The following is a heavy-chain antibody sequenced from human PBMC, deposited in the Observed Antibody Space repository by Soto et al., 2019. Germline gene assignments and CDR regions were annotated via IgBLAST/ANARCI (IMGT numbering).Heavy chain of an antibody. Sequence: PGGSLRLSCAASGFTFSSYGMHWVRQAPGKGLEWVAVISYDGSNKYYADSVKGRFTISRDNSKNTLYLQMNSLRAEDTAVYYCAKSGGSLKGHYYYYGMDVWGQGTKVTVSS. D-gene: IGHD2-15*01. J-gene: IGHJ6*02. CDR2: ISYDGSNK. V-gene: IGHV3-30*18. CDR1: GFTFSSYG. CDR3: AKSGGSLKGHYYYYGMDV.